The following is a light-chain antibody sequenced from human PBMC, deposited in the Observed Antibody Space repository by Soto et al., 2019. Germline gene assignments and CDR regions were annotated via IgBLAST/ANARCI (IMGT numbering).Light chain of an antibody. V-gene: IGLV2-11*01. CDR1: SSDIGRYNF. CDR2: DVS. Sequence: QSALTQPRSVSGSPGQSVTISCTGSSSDIGRYNFVSWYQQLPGKAPKLMIYDVSERPSGVPDRFSGSKSGNTASLTISGLQAEDEADYYCCSYAGSHVVFGGWTKLTVL. CDR3: CSYAGSHVV. J-gene: IGLJ2*01.